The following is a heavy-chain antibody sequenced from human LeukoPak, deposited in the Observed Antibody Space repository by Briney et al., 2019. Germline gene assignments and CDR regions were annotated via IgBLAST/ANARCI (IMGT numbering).Heavy chain of an antibody. Sequence: PVESLRLSCAASGFTFSSYSMNWVRQAPGKGLEWVSSISGSSTYIYYADSVRGRFTISRDNAKNSLYLHMNSLRAEDTAVYYCAREVGATDDYWGQGTLVTVSS. CDR2: ISGSSTYI. CDR1: GFTFSSYS. J-gene: IGHJ4*02. V-gene: IGHV3-21*01. D-gene: IGHD1-26*01. CDR3: AREVGATDDY.